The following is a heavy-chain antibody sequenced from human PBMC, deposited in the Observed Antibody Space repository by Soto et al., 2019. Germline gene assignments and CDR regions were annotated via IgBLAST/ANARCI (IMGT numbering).Heavy chain of an antibody. CDR1: DDFSSTSTYS. J-gene: IGHJ5*02. CDR3: AGMQYTSGLRFDP. D-gene: IGHD6-25*01. CDR2: IYRSGVT. V-gene: IGHV4-30-2*01. Sequence: PSETMSLTGSFADDFSSTSTYSGSWIRKPPGKALEWVGFIYRSGVTSYNPSLKSRVSISLDTSNNQCSLKLRSVTAADTAVYYSAGMQYTSGLRFDPWGPGTLVTVSS.